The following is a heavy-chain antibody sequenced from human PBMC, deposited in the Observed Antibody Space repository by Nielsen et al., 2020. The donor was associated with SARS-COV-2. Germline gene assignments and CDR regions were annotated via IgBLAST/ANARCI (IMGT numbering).Heavy chain of an antibody. CDR1: GFSLSNARMG. V-gene: IGHV2-26*01. J-gene: IGHJ4*02. D-gene: IGHD3-9*01. CDR3: ARTTLYYDILTGYYQTFDY. CDR2: IFSNDEK. Sequence: SGPTLVKPTQTLTLTCTVSGFSLSNARMGVSWIRQPPGKALEWLAHIFSNDEKSYSTSLKSRLTISKDTSKSQVVLTMTNMDPVDTATYYCARTTLYYDILTGYYQTFDYWGQGTLVTVS.